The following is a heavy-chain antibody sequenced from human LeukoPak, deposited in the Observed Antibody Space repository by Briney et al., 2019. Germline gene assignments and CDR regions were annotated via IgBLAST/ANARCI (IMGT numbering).Heavy chain of an antibody. CDR2: IYYTGST. D-gene: IGHD6-13*01. Sequence: SETLSLTCTVSGGSISSSNYYWGWIRQPPGKGLEWLGSIYYTGSTYYNPSLKSRVTISVDTSKNQFSLKLSSVTAADTAVYYCARVGYSSWTFDYWGQGTLVTVSS. CDR3: ARVGYSSWTFDY. J-gene: IGHJ4*02. V-gene: IGHV4-39*07. CDR1: GGSISSSNYY.